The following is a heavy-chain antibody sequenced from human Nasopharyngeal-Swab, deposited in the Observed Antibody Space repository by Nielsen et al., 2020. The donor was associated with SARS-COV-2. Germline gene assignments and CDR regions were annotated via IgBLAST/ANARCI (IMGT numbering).Heavy chain of an antibody. Sequence: GESLKISCAASGFTFSSSAMHWVRQAPGKGLEWVAVISYDGSNKYFADSVKGRFTISRDSSKNTLYLQMNSLRAEDTAVYYCASPPLDSSGYYYGFHYWGRGTLVTVSS. CDR1: GFTFSSSA. D-gene: IGHD3-22*01. CDR2: ISYDGSNK. CDR3: ASPPLDSSGYYYGFHY. J-gene: IGHJ4*02. V-gene: IGHV3-30-3*01.